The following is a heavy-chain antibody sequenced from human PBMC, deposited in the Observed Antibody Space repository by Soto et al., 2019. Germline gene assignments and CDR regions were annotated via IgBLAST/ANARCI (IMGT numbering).Heavy chain of an antibody. D-gene: IGHD3-16*01. V-gene: IGHV3-23*01. CDR2: ISATGGGT. Sequence: QPGGSLRLSCAASGFKFSSYAMSWVRQAPGKGLEWVSLISATGGGTYYADSVKGRFTISRDNSHNTLYLQVHSLTAEDTAVYYCAKDRRAGGNSAFYFDFWGQGAQVTVSS. CDR3: AKDRRAGGNSAFYFDF. J-gene: IGHJ4*02. CDR1: GFKFSSYA.